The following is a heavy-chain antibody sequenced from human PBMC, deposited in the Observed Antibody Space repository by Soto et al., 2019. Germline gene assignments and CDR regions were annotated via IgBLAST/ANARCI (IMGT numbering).Heavy chain of an antibody. CDR2: ISGSGGST. V-gene: IGHV3-23*01. CDR1: GFTFSSYA. Sequence: PGGSLRLSCAASGFTFSSYAMSWVRQAPGKGLEWVSAISGSGGSTYYADSVKGRFTISRDNSKNTLYLQMNSLRAEDTAVYYCAKSRADIVLMVYALDAFDIWGQGIMVTVSS. J-gene: IGHJ3*02. CDR3: AKSRADIVLMVYALDAFDI. D-gene: IGHD2-8*01.